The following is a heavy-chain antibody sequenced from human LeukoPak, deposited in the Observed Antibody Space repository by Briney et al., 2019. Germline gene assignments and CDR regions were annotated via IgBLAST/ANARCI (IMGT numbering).Heavy chain of an antibody. CDR2: IYYSGST. Sequence: SETLSLTCTVSGGSISSSSYYWGWIRQPPGKGLEWIGSIYYSGSTYYNPSLKSRVTISVDTSKNQFSLKLSSVTAADTAVYYCARGGEAYYDFWSGYYPYYFDYWGQGTLVTVSS. CDR1: GGSISSSSYY. D-gene: IGHD3-3*01. J-gene: IGHJ4*02. CDR3: ARGGEAYYDFWSGYYPYYFDY. V-gene: IGHV4-39*07.